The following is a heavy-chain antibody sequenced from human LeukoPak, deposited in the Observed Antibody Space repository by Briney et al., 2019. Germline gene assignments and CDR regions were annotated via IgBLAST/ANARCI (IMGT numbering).Heavy chain of an antibody. CDR3: ARHHSRNHDFWSSHYSPPLDF. J-gene: IGHJ4*02. CDR2: IYGGDYDI. D-gene: IGHD3-3*01. V-gene: IGHV5-51*01. Sequence: GESLKISCKGSGYSFTNYWIGWVRQTPGKGLEWVGIIYGGDYDIKYSPSFQGRVTISVDRFRSTAYLQWSSLKATDTAMYYCARHHSRNHDFWSSHYSPPLDFWGQGTLVTVPS. CDR1: GYSFTNYW.